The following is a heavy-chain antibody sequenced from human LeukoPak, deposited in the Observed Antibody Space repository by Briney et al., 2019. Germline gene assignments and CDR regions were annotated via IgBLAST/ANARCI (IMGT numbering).Heavy chain of an antibody. CDR2: IYYSGST. D-gene: IGHD3-22*01. V-gene: IGHV4-61*01. CDR3: ARGSRSGYYYVLLDY. J-gene: IGHJ4*02. Sequence: SETLSLTCTVSGGSVSSGSYYLSWIRQPPGKGLEWIGYIYYSGSTNYNPSLKSRVTISVDTSKNQFSLKLSSVTAADTAVYYCARGSRSGYYYVLLDYWGQGTLVTVSS. CDR1: GGSVSSGSYY.